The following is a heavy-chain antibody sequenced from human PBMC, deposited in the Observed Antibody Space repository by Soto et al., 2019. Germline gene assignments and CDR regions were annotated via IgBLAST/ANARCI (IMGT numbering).Heavy chain of an antibody. V-gene: IGHV1-69*02. CDR2: IIPILGIT. CDR1: GGTFSSYT. Sequence: QVQLVQSGAEVKKPGSSVKVSCKASGGTFSSYTISWVRQAPGQGLEWMGRIIPILGITNYAQKFQGRVTITADKSTSTASMELSSLRSEDTAVYYCARPNPPRGSVFLFDYWGQGTLVTVSS. J-gene: IGHJ4*02. D-gene: IGHD2-21*01. CDR3: ARPNPPRGSVFLFDY.